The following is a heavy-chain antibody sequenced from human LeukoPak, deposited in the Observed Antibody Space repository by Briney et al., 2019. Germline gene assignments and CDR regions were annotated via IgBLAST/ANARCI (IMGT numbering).Heavy chain of an antibody. CDR1: GXSISSSSAY. J-gene: IGHJ4*02. D-gene: IGHD5-18*01. Sequence: SETLSLTCTVSGXSISSSSAYWGWIRQPPGRGLEWIGSIYYSKNTYYNPSLKSRVTISADTSKNQFSLTLGSVSATDTAVYYCVSPRGFSYGYFDYWGQGTLVTVSS. CDR2: IYYSKNT. CDR3: VSPRGFSYGYFDY. V-gene: IGHV4-39*01.